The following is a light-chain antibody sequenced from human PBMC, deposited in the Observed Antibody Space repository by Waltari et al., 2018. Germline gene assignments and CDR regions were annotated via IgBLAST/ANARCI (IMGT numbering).Light chain of an antibody. CDR1: QSVGTW. Sequence: DIQMTLSPSTLSASVAARATIPCRASQSVGTWLAWYQQKPGKAPKLLIYMASSLDSGVPSRFSGSGSGTDFTLTISSLQPDDFATYSCQQYSSFSTFGQGTKV. CDR2: MAS. V-gene: IGKV1-5*03. J-gene: IGKJ2*01. CDR3: QQYSSFST.